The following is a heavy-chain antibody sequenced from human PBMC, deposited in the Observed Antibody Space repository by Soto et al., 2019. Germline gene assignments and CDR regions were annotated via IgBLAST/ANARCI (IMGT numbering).Heavy chain of an antibody. CDR2: ISSGGGST. CDR3: AKSTLYSSVWYHFDY. D-gene: IGHD6-19*01. CDR1: GFTFSSYA. V-gene: IGHV3-23*01. Sequence: GGSLRLSCAASGFTFSSYAMSWVRQAPGKGLEWVSAISSGGGSTYYADSVKGRFTITRDNSKNTPYLQMNSLRAEDTAVYYCAKSTLYSSVWYHFDYWGQGTLVTVSS. J-gene: IGHJ4*02.